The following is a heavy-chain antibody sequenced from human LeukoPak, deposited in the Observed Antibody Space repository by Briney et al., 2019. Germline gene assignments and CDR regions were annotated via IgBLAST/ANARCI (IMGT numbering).Heavy chain of an antibody. CDR2: VTSDGSST. Sequence: GGSLRLSCAASGFTFSSHWMHWVRQAPGKGLVWVSRVTSDGSSTSYVESVKGRFTISRDNAKNTLFLQMNSLRLEDTAVYYCARNTALNPPFDYWGQGTLVTVSS. V-gene: IGHV3-74*01. CDR1: GFTFSSHW. J-gene: IGHJ4*02. CDR3: ARNTALNPPFDY. D-gene: IGHD5-18*01.